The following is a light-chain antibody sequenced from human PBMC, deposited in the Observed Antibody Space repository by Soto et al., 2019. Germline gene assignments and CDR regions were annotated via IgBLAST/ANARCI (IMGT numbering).Light chain of an antibody. CDR2: SVS. Sequence: IEMTQYPSTVSASVGARVTITCRSSQRVYNWLAWYQQKPGKAPKLLISSVSTLESCVPSRFSGSGSGTEFTLASSSLQPEERGTYYCQQYNSYLSFGPGTKVEI. J-gene: IGKJ3*01. CDR1: QRVYNW. CDR3: QQYNSYLS. V-gene: IGKV1-5*01.